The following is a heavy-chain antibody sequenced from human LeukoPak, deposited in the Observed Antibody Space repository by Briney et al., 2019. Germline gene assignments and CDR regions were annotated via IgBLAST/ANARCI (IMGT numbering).Heavy chain of an antibody. D-gene: IGHD2-15*01. J-gene: IGHJ4*02. CDR1: GFTFSNYG. CDR3: AKDGRYCSGGSCYWVTRGYYFDY. Sequence: PGGSLRLSCAASGFTFSNYGMHWVRRAPGKGLEWVAVISYDGSNKYYADSVKGRFTISRDNSKNTLYLQMNSLRAEDTAVYYCAKDGRYCSGGSCYWVTRGYYFDYWGQGTLVTVSS. V-gene: IGHV3-30*18. CDR2: ISYDGSNK.